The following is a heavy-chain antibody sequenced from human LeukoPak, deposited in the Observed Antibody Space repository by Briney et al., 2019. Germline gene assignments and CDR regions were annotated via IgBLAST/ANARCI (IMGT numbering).Heavy chain of an antibody. J-gene: IGHJ5*02. CDR2: IRYDGSNK. D-gene: IGHD3-9*01. Sequence: GGSLRLSCAASGFTFSSYGMHWVRQAPGKGLEWVAFIRYDGSNKYYADSVKGRFTISRDNSKNTLYLQMNSLRAEDTAVYYCAKAFYDILTGYFPNWFDPWGQGTLVTVSS. V-gene: IGHV3-30*02. CDR1: GFTFSSYG. CDR3: AKAFYDILTGYFPNWFDP.